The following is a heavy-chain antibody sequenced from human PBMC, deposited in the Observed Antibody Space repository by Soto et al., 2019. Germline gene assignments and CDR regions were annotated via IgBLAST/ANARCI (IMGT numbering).Heavy chain of an antibody. Sequence: PGGSLRLSCAASGFTFSSYWMSWVRQAPGKGLEWVANIKQDGSEKYYVDSVKGRFTISRDNAKNSLYLQMNSLRAEDTAVYYCARGPEYSSSSWVVYYYYYGMDVWGQGTTVTVSS. J-gene: IGHJ6*02. CDR3: ARGPEYSSSSWVVYYYYYGMDV. D-gene: IGHD6-6*01. CDR2: IKQDGSEK. CDR1: GFTFSSYW. V-gene: IGHV3-7*05.